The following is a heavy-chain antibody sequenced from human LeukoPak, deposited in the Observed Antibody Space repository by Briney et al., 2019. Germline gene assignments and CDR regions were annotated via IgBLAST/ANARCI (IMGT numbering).Heavy chain of an antibody. CDR2: IYYSGNT. CDR3: ARGVGESSSWYGGSFDY. J-gene: IGHJ4*02. D-gene: IGHD6-13*01. Sequence: SETLSLTCTVSGDSISRYYWSWIRQPPGKGLEWIGYIYYSGNTDYNPSLKSRLTISIDTSKNQFSLKLSSVTAADTAVYYCARGVGESSSWYGGSFDYWGQGTLVTVSS. CDR1: GDSISRYY. V-gene: IGHV4-59*01.